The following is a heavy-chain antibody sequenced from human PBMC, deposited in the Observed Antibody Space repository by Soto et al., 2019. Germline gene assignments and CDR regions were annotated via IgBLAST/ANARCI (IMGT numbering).Heavy chain of an antibody. CDR2: MNPSSGNT. D-gene: IGHD6-6*01. J-gene: IGHJ6*02. CDR1: GYTFTSYD. V-gene: IGHV1-8*01. Sequence: ASVKVSCKASGYTFTSYDINWVRQATGQGLEWMGWMNPSSGNTVYAQKFQGRVNMSRNTSTSTAYMELSSLRSDDTAVYYCARRRGVVAARPYYYYVMDVWGQGTTVTVSS. CDR3: ARRRGVVAARPYYYYVMDV.